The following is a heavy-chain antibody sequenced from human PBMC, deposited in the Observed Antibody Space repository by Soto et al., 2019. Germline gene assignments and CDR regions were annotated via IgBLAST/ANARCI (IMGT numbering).Heavy chain of an antibody. CDR3: AKRVSSSWSYAYYYGMDV. V-gene: IGHV3-23*01. Sequence: GGSLRLSCAASGFTFSSYAMSWVRQAPGKGLEWVSAISGSGGSTYYGDSVKGRFTISRDSSKNTLYLQMNSLRAEDTAVYYCAKRVSSSWSYAYYYGMDVSGHGTTVTVSS. CDR1: GFTFSSYA. J-gene: IGHJ6*02. D-gene: IGHD6-13*01. CDR2: ISGSGGST.